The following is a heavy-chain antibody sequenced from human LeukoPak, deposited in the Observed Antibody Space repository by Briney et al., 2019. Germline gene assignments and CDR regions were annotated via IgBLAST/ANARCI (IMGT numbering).Heavy chain of an antibody. J-gene: IGHJ4*02. CDR1: GYTFTSYD. D-gene: IGHD1-26*01. CDR3: ASTYSGSYYGEYYFDY. Sequence: ASVKVSCKASGYTFTSYDINWVRQATGQGLEWMGWMNPNSGNTGYAQKFQGRVTMTRNTSISTAYMELSSLRSEGTAVYYCASTYSGSYYGEYYFDYWGQGTLVTVSS. V-gene: IGHV1-8*01. CDR2: MNPNSGNT.